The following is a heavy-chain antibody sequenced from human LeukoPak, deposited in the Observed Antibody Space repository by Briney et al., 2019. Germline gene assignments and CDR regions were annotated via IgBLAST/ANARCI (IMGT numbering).Heavy chain of an antibody. J-gene: IGHJ4*02. CDR1: GFTFSDHY. D-gene: IGHD3-16*01. V-gene: IGHV3-11*01. CDR3: AKASRDLGYYFDY. CDR2: ITSGGSTI. Sequence: GGSLRLSCAASGFTFSDHYMSWIRQAPGKGLEWVSYITSGGSTIYYADSVKGRFAISRDNTKNSLYLQMSSLRAEDTAVYYCAKASRDLGYYFDYWGQGTLVTVSS.